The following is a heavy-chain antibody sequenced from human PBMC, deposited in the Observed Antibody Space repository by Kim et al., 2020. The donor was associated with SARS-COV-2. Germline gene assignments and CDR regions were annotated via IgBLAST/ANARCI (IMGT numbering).Heavy chain of an antibody. CDR3: ARGGVATIWSY. D-gene: IGHD5-12*01. CDR2: MFYSGST. J-gene: IGHJ4*02. V-gene: IGHV4-59*01. Sequence: SETLSITCTVSGGSINNYYWSWIRQPLGKGLEWIGYMFYSGSTNYNPSLKSRVTMSVDTSKNQFSLNLTSVTPADTAVFYCARGGVATIWSYWGQGTLV. CDR1: GGSINNYY.